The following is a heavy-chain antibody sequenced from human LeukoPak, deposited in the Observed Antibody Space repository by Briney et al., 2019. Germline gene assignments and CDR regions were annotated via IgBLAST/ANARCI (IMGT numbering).Heavy chain of an antibody. Sequence: PGGSLRLSCATSGFTFSSYEVNWVRQAPGKGLEWISYISVGGTTIYYADSVKGRFTISRDNAKNSLYLQMNSLRAEDTAVYYCARDYYYDSSGYWDYYFDYWGQGTLVSVSS. D-gene: IGHD3-22*01. V-gene: IGHV3-48*03. J-gene: IGHJ4*02. CDR3: ARDYYYDSSGYWDYYFDY. CDR2: ISVGGTTI. CDR1: GFTFSSYE.